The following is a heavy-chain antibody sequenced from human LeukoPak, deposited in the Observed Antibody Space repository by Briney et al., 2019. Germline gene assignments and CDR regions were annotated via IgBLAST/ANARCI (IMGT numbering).Heavy chain of an antibody. CDR1: GYTFTSYF. CDR3: ARDPPGSGSFGYFDY. D-gene: IGHD3-10*01. Sequence: ASVKVSCKASGYTFTSYFMHWVRQAPGQGLEWLGMINPSGSTTTYAQKFQGRVTMTRDTSTSTAYMDRSSLTSDDTAVYYCARDPPGSGSFGYFDYWGQGTLVTVSS. CDR2: INPSGSTT. J-gene: IGHJ4*02. V-gene: IGHV1-46*01.